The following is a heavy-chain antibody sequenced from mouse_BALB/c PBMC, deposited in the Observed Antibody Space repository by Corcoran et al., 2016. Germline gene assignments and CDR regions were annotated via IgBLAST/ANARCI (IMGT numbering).Heavy chain of an antibody. Sequence: EVQLQQSGPELVKPGASVKISCKTSGYTFTEYTMHWVKQSHGKSLDWIGGINPNNGGTSYNQKFKGKATLTVDKSSSTAYMELRSLTSEDSAVYYCARSYYGTSWFAYWGRGTLVTVCA. V-gene: IGHV1-18*01. CDR1: GYTFTEYT. CDR2: INPNNGGT. J-gene: IGHJ3*01. D-gene: IGHD1-1*01. CDR3: ARSYYGTSWFAY.